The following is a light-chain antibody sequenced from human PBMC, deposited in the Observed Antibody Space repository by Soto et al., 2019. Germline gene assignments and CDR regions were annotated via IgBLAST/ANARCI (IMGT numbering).Light chain of an antibody. V-gene: IGKV3-15*01. CDR1: ESVSTN. J-gene: IGKJ4*01. CDR3: QQYDIATG. Sequence: EVVMTQSPASLSVSPGERATLSCRASESVSTNLAWYQQKPGQPPRLLIYAASTRATGVPARFSGSGSGTVFTLTISSLQSEDFAVYYCQQYDIATGFGGGTKVEIK. CDR2: AAS.